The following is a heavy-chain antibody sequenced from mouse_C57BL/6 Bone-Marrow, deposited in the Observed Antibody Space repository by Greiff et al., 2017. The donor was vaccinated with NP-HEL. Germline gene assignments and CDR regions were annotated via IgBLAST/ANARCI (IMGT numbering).Heavy chain of an antibody. J-gene: IGHJ2*01. D-gene: IGHD1-1*01. Sequence: VKLMESGAELARPGASVKLSCKASGYTFTSYGISWVKQRTGQGLQWIGEIYPRSGNTYYNEKFKGKATLTADKSSSTAYMELRSLTSEDSAVYFCARKIRYYGSSYGYWGQGTTLTVSS. V-gene: IGHV1-81*01. CDR3: ARKIRYYGSSYGY. CDR2: IYPRSGNT. CDR1: GYTFTSYG.